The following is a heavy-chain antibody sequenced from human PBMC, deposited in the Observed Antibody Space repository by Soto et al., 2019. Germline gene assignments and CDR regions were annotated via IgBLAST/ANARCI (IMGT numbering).Heavy chain of an antibody. CDR1: GGSISSSSYY. D-gene: IGHD1-20*01. CDR2: IYYSGST. Sequence: QLQLQESGPGLVKPSETLSLTCTVSGGSISSSSYYWGWIRQPPGKGLEWIGSIYYSGSTYYNPSLKSRVTISVDTSKNQFSLKLSSVTAADTAVYYCATRLFNWDAFDIWGQGTMVTVSS. J-gene: IGHJ3*02. CDR3: ATRLFNWDAFDI. V-gene: IGHV4-39*01.